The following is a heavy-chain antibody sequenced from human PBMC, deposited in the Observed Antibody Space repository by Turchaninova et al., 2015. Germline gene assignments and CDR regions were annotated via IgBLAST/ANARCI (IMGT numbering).Heavy chain of an antibody. Sequence: QLTLKESGPTLVKPTQPPTLTCTFSGLPLTTSGVGVGWIRQPPGKALEWLALIYWDDDKRYSPSLKSRLTITKDTSKNQVVLTMTNMDPVDTATYYCAHRTVAGTNWGQGTLVTVSS. CDR1: GLPLTTSGVG. CDR2: IYWDDDK. V-gene: IGHV2-5*02. J-gene: IGHJ4*02. CDR3: AHRTVAGTN. D-gene: IGHD6-19*01.